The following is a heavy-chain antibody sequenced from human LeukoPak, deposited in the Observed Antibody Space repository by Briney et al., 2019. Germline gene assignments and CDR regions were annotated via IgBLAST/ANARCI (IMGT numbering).Heavy chain of an antibody. D-gene: IGHD6-19*01. CDR3: AKESSGWYYLDY. V-gene: IGHV3-30*02. J-gene: IGHJ4*02. Sequence: GGSLRLSCAASGFRFSSYDIHWVRQAPGKGLEWVTFIESDGTKEYYADSVKGRFTISRGNSKNTVYVQMNTLRAEDTAVYYCAKESSGWYYLDYWGQGTVVTVSS. CDR1: GFRFSSYD. CDR2: IESDGTKE.